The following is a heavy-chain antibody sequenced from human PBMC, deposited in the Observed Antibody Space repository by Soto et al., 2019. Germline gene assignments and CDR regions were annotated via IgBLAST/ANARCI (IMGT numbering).Heavy chain of an antibody. D-gene: IGHD1-7*01. V-gene: IGHV4-31*03. CDR3: ARATRDNWNYLNWFDP. CDR2: IYYSGST. Sequence: QVQLQESGPGLVKPSQTLSLTCTVSGGSISSGGYYWSWIRQHPGKGLEWIGYIYYSGSTYYNTSLKSRVTISVETSKNQCSLKLSSVTAADTAVYYCARATRDNWNYLNWFDPWGQGTLVTVSS. CDR1: GGSISSGGYY. J-gene: IGHJ5*02.